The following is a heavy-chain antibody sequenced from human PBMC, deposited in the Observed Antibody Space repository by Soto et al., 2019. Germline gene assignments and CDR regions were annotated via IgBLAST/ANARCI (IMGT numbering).Heavy chain of an antibody. CDR3: ARVVDFWSGYYNWFDP. Sequence: GASVKVSCKASGYTFTSYAMHWVRQAPGQRLEWMGWINAGNGNTKYSQKFQGRVTITRDTSASTAYMELSSLRSEDTAVYYCARVVDFWSGYYNWFDPWGQGTLVTVS. CDR2: INAGNGNT. D-gene: IGHD3-3*01. V-gene: IGHV1-3*01. J-gene: IGHJ5*02. CDR1: GYTFTSYA.